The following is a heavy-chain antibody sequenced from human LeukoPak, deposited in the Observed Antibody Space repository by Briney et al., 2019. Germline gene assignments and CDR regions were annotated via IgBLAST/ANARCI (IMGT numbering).Heavy chain of an antibody. D-gene: IGHD2-2*01. J-gene: IGHJ4*02. CDR1: GFTFSDYY. CDR2: ISSSSSYT. V-gene: IGHV3-11*06. CDR3: AREGSVVVPHYYFDY. Sequence: GSLRLSCAASGFTFSDYYMSWIRQAPGKGLEWVSYISSSSSYTNYADSAKGRFTISRDNAKNSLYLQMNSLRAEDTAVYYCAREGSVVVPHYYFDYWGQGTLVTVSS.